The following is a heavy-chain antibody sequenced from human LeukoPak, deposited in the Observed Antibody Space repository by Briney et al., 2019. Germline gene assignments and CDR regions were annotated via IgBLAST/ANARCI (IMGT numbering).Heavy chain of an antibody. J-gene: IGHJ4*02. CDR3: AKESGYSYGYEYYFDY. Sequence: GGSLRLPCAASGFTFSSYAMSWVRQAPGKGLEWVSAISGSGGSTYYADSVKGRFTISRDNSKNTLYLQMNSLRAEDTAVYYCAKESGYSYGYEYYFDYWGQGTLVTVSS. D-gene: IGHD5-18*01. CDR1: GFTFSSYA. CDR2: ISGSGGST. V-gene: IGHV3-23*01.